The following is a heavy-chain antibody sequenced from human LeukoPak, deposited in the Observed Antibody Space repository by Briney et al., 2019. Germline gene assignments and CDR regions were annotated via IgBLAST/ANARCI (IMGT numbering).Heavy chain of an antibody. V-gene: IGHV1-69*05. CDR3: ARSLVGAIDY. D-gene: IGHD1-26*01. Sequence: SVKVSCKASGYTFTGYYMHWVRQAPGQGLEWMGGIIPIFGTANYAQKFQGRVTITTDESTSTAYMELSSLRSEDTAVYYCARSLVGAIDYWGQGTLVTVSS. J-gene: IGHJ4*02. CDR2: IIPIFGTA. CDR1: GYTFTGYY.